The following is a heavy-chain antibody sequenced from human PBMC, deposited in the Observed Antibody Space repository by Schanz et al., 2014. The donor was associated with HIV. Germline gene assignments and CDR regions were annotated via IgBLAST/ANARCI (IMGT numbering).Heavy chain of an antibody. CDR1: GFTFSSYA. CDR2: ISGSGGST. J-gene: IGHJ5*02. D-gene: IGHD3-3*01. V-gene: IGHV3-23*01. CDR3: AKDGRGGDYDFWSGYEYNWFDP. Sequence: EVQLLESGGGLVQPGGSLRLSCAASGFTFSSYAMSWVRQAPGKGLEWVSAISGSGGSTYYADSVKGRFTISRDNSKNTLYLQINSLRAEDTAVYNCAKDGRGGDYDFWSGYEYNWFDPWGQGNLVTVSS.